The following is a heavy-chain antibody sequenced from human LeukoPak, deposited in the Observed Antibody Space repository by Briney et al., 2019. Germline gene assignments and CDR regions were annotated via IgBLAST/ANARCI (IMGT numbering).Heavy chain of an antibody. CDR1: GVSINTCCYY. CDR2: KYYSGST. D-gene: IGHD5-18*01. V-gene: IGHV4-61*01. Sequence: SETLSLTCDVSGVSINTCCYYWTWIRQPPGKGPEWIGYKYYSGSTRYNSSLRSRLTISLDSSKNQFSLRLTSVTAADTAVYYCARGRSYGFDFDSWGPGTLVIVSS. CDR3: ARGRSYGFDFDS. J-gene: IGHJ4*02.